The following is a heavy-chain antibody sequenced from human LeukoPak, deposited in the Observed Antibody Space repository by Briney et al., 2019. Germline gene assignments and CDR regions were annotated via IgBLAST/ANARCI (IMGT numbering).Heavy chain of an antibody. V-gene: IGHV1-69*05. CDR3: ARVAYDSSGPYFDY. CDR2: IIPIFGTA. Sequence: SVKVSCKASGGTFSSYAISWVRQAPGQGLEWMGRIIPIFGTANYAQKFQGRVTITTDESTSTVYMELSSLRSEDTAVYYCARVAYDSSGPYFDYWGQGTLVTVSS. D-gene: IGHD3-22*01. J-gene: IGHJ4*02. CDR1: GGTFSSYA.